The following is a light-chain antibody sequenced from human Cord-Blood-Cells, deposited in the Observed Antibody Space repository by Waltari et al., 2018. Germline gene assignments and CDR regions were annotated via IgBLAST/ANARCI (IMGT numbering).Light chain of an antibody. CDR2: EFS. CDR3: CSYAGSSTHVV. CDR1: SSVVGSYNL. J-gene: IGLJ2*01. Sequence: QSALTHPASVSGSLGQSITISCTGTSSVVGSYNLVSWYQQHPGKAPKLMFYEFSKRPSGVSNRFSGSKSGNTASSTISGRQAEDEADYNCCSYAGSSTHVVFGGETKLTVL. V-gene: IGLV2-23*02.